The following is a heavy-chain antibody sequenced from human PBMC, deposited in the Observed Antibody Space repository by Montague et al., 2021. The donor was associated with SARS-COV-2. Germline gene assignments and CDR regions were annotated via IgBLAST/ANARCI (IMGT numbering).Heavy chain of an antibody. V-gene: IGHV3-23*01. CDR2: FSISGETT. J-gene: IGHJ4*02. CDR3: ATSLGVSTNDDF. Sequence: SLRLSCAASGFPFSNKPMSWVRQALGKGLEWVSAFSISGETTYYADSVKGRFTMSRDNSKNTLYLQMNSLRAEDTAVYYCATSLGVSTNDDFWGQGTLVTVSS. CDR1: GFPFSNKP. D-gene: IGHD3-22*01.